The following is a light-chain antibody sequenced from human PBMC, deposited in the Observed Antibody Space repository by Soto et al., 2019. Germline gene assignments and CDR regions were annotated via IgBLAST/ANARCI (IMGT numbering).Light chain of an antibody. J-gene: IGLJ3*02. Sequence: QSALTQPPSVSGSPGQSVAVSCTGTRSNVGGYNYVSWYQQYPGKAPKLIIYDVTNRPSGVPDLFSGSKSGNTASLTISGLQEDDDADYYYCSYGGGYAWVFGGGTKLTVL. CDR3: CSYGGGYAWV. V-gene: IGLV2-11*01. CDR2: DVT. CDR1: RSNVGGYNY.